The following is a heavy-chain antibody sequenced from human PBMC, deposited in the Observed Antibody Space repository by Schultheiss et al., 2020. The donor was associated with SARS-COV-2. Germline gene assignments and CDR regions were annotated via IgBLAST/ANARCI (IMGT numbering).Heavy chain of an antibody. D-gene: IGHD3-3*01. CDR1: GGSISSYY. J-gene: IGHJ6*03. V-gene: IGHV4-59*01. CDR2: IYYSGST. Sequence: SQTLSLTCTVSGGSISSYYWSWIRQPPGKGLEWIGYIYYSGSTNYNPSLKSRVTISVDTSKNQFSLSLSSVTAADTAVYYCAKEGGTIFGVVTPFQYMDVWGKGTTVTVSS. CDR3: AKEGGTIFGVVTPFQYMDV.